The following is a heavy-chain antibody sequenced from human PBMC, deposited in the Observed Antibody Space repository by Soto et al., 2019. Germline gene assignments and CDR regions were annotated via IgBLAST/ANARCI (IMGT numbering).Heavy chain of an antibody. Sequence: QLQLQESGPGLVKPSETLSLTCTVSGGSISSSSYCWGWIRQPPGKGLEWIGSVYYSGNTYYSPSLKSRVTISVDTSKNQFSLKLSSVTAADTAVYYCARLPTGTLYNWFDPWGQGTLVTVSS. J-gene: IGHJ5*02. CDR3: ARLPTGTLYNWFDP. V-gene: IGHV4-39*01. CDR1: GGSISSSSYC. CDR2: VYYSGNT. D-gene: IGHD1-1*01.